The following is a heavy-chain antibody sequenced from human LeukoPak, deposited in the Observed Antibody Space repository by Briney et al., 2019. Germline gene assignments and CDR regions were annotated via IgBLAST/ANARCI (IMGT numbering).Heavy chain of an antibody. CDR1: GYTFTGYY. Sequence: ASVKVSCKASGYTFTGYYMHWVRQAPGQGLEWMGWINPNSGGTNYAQKFQGRVTMTRDTSISTAYMELSRLRSDDTAVSYCARGPYYNDSSGYIYYWGQGTLVTVSS. CDR2: INPNSGGT. V-gene: IGHV1-2*02. CDR3: ARGPYYNDSSGYIYY. D-gene: IGHD3-22*01. J-gene: IGHJ4*02.